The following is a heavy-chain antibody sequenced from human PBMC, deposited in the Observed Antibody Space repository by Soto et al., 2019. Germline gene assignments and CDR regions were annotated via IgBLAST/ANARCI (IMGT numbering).Heavy chain of an antibody. V-gene: IGHV1-69*01. CDR2: IIPISDTT. D-gene: IGHD2-2*01. J-gene: IGHJ6*02. CDR3: ARSQGSSTSLEIYYYYDYGMDV. Sequence: QVQLVQSGAEVKKPGSSVKVSCKASGGTFSSYAISWVRQAPGQGLEWMGGIIPISDTTSYAQKFQGRVTITADEATSTAYMELSSLRSEDTAGYYCARSQGSSTSLEIYYYYDYGMDVWGQATTVTVSS. CDR1: GGTFSSYA.